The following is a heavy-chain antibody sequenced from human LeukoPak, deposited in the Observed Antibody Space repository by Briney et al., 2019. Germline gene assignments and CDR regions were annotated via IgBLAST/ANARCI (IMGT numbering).Heavy chain of an antibody. J-gene: IGHJ3*02. CDR2: IYHSGST. D-gene: IGHD3-22*01. CDR3: ARDPVYYDSSGYYVHAFDI. V-gene: IGHV4-30-2*01. Sequence: SQTLSLTCAVSGGSISSGGYSWSWIRQPPGKGLEWIGYIYHSGSTYYNPSLKSRVTISVDRSKNQFSLKLSSVTAADTAVYYCARDPVYYDSSGYYVHAFDIWGQGTMVTVSS. CDR1: GGSISSGGYS.